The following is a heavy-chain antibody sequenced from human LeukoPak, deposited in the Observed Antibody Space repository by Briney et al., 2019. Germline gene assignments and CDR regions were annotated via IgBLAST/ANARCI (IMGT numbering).Heavy chain of an antibody. Sequence: GGSLRLSCAASAFTFRPYAMIWVRQAPGKGLEWVSSVSGSGGSTYYADSVKGRFTISRDNSNNTLYLQMNSLRAEDTAVCYCAKGAASRGYTYVANWGQGTLVTVSS. CDR1: AFTFRPYA. V-gene: IGHV3-23*01. CDR2: VSGSGGST. J-gene: IGHJ4*02. CDR3: AKGAASRGYTYVAN. D-gene: IGHD5-18*01.